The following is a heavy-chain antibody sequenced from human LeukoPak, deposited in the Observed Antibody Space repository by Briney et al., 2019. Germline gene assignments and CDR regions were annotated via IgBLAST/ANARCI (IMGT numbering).Heavy chain of an antibody. CDR1: GGSFSGYY. Sequence: PSETLSLTCAVYGGSFSGYYWSWIRQPPGKGLEWIGEINHSGSTNYNPSLKSRVTISVDTSKNQFSLKLNSVTAADTAMYYCAKSAGYGLIDYWGQGTLVTVSS. J-gene: IGHJ4*02. D-gene: IGHD5-12*01. CDR3: AKSAGYGLIDY. V-gene: IGHV4-34*01. CDR2: INHSGST.